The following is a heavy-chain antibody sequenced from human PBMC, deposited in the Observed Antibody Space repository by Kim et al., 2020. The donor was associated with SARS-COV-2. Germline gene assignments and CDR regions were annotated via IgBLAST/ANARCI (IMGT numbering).Heavy chain of an antibody. J-gene: IGHJ6*02. CDR2: ISAYNGNT. V-gene: IGHV1-18*01. D-gene: IGHD4-17*01. Sequence: ASVKVSCKASGYTFTSYGISWVRQAPGQGLEWMGWISAYNGNTNYAQKLQGRVTMTTDTSTSTAYMELRSLRSDDTAVYYCAREPNGDYDSNYYYYYGMTSGAKGPRSPSP. CDR1: GYTFTSYG. CDR3: AREPNGDYDSNYYYYYGMTS.